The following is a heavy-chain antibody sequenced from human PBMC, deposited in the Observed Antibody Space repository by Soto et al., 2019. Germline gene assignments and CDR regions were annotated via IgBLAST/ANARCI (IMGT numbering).Heavy chain of an antibody. J-gene: IGHJ6*02. Sequence: SVKVSCKASGGTFSSYAISWVRQAPGQGLEWMGGIIPIFGTANYAQKFQGRVTITADKSTSTAYMELSSLRSEDTAVYYCAKQSSCCYYYYDMDVWGQGTTVTVSS. CDR2: IIPIFGTA. CDR1: GGTFSSYA. V-gene: IGHV1-69*06. D-gene: IGHD2-15*01. CDR3: AKQSSCCYYYYDMDV.